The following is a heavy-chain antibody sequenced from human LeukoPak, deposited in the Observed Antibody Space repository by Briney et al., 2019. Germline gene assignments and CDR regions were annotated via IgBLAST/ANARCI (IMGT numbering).Heavy chain of an antibody. Sequence: SETLSLTCTVSGGSISSGGYYWSWIRQHPGKGLKWIGYIYYSGSTYYNPSLKSRVTISVDTSKNQFFLRLSSVTAADTAVYYCASSSAMVTHSFDYWGQGTLVSVSS. J-gene: IGHJ4*02. D-gene: IGHD5-18*01. CDR3: ASSSAMVTHSFDY. V-gene: IGHV4-31*03. CDR2: IYYSGST. CDR1: GGSISSGGYY.